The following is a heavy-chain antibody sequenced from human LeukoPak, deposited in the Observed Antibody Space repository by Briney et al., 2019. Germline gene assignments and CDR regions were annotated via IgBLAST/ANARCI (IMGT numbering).Heavy chain of an antibody. CDR3: ARGGYSGYVRMWFDP. CDR2: IYYSGST. J-gene: IGHJ5*02. V-gene: IGHV4-59*12. Sequence: SETLSLTCTVSGGSISSYYWSWIRQPPGKGLEWIAYIYYSGSTYYNPSLKSRVTISVDTSKNQFSLKLSSVTAADTAVYYCARGGYSGYVRMWFDPWGQGTLVTVSS. D-gene: IGHD5-12*01. CDR1: GGSISSYY.